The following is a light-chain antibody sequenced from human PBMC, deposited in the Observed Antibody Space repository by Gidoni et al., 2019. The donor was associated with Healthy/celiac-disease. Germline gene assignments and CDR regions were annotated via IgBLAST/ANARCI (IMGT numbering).Light chain of an antibody. J-gene: IGLJ2*01. CDR2: SNN. Sequence: QSVLTQPPSASGTPGQRVTISCSGSSSNIGSKTVNWYQQLPGTAPKLLIYSNNQRPSGVLDRFSGSKSGTSASLAISGLQSEDEADYYCAAWDDSLNGPVFGGGTKLTVL. CDR1: SSNIGSKT. CDR3: AAWDDSLNGPV. V-gene: IGLV1-44*01.